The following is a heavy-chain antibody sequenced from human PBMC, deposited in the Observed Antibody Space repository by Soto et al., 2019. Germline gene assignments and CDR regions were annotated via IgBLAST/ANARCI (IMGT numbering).Heavy chain of an antibody. CDR1: GFTFSSYA. D-gene: IGHD3-3*01. CDR2: ISGSGGST. V-gene: IGHV3-23*01. J-gene: IGHJ6*03. Sequence: GGSLRLSCAASGFTFSSYAMSWVRQAPGKGLEWVSAISGSGGSTYYADSVKGRFTISRDNSKNTLYLRMNSLRAEDTAVYYCAKVEWDFWSGYYYYMDVWGKGTTVTVSS. CDR3: AKVEWDFWSGYYYYMDV.